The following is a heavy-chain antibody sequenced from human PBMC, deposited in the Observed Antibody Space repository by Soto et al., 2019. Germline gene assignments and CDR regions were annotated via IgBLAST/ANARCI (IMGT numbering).Heavy chain of an antibody. CDR3: VRDLDGSGSYYTDY. D-gene: IGHD3-10*01. V-gene: IGHV1-18*01. Sequence: QIQLVQSGAEVKKPGASVKVSFKASGYTFSIYGINWVRQAPGQGLEWMGWTRPNNGNTKYAQNLQGRVTMTTDTSTSTADMDLRSLRPDDAALYYCVRDLDGSGSYYTDYWGQGTLVTVSS. CDR1: GYTFSIYG. J-gene: IGHJ4*02. CDR2: TRPNNGNT.